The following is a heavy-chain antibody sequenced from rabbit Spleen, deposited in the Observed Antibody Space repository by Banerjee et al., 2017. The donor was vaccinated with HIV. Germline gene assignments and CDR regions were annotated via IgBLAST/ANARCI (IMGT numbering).Heavy chain of an antibody. Sequence: QSLEESGGGLVQPGGSLTLTCKASGFSFSGHSVMCWVRQAPGKGLEWIARLHGGTTNINYATWAKGRFTVTKTSSTTVTIEMTSLTAADTATYFCAGGDGASWGLWGQGTLVTVS. CDR2: LHGGTTNI. CDR3: AGGDGASWGL. J-gene: IGHJ6*01. V-gene: IGHV1S40*01. CDR1: GFSFSGHSV. D-gene: IGHD2-1*01.